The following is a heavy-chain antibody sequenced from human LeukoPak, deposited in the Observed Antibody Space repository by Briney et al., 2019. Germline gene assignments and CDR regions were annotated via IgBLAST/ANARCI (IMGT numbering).Heavy chain of an antibody. J-gene: IGHJ4*01. CDR3: ARDRRFPERTLDY. Sequence: GASVKVSCKASGYTFTGYYMHWVRQAPGQGLEWMGWINPNSGGTNYAQNFQGRVTMTRDTSISTAYMELSSLRSEDTAVYYCARDRRFPERTLDYWGQGTLVTVSS. CDR2: INPNSGGT. D-gene: IGHD1-14*01. CDR1: GYTFTGYY. V-gene: IGHV1-2*02.